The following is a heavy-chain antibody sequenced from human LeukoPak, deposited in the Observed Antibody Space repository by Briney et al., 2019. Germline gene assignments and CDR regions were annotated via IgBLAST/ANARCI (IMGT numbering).Heavy chain of an antibody. CDR3: ARDQSIHPYPEVILDF. V-gene: IGHV3-23*01. CDR1: GFTFSSYA. D-gene: IGHD3-10*01. J-gene: IGHJ4*02. Sequence: GGSLRLSCAASGFTFSSYAMSWVRQAPGKGLEWVSAISGSGGSTYYAGSVKGRFTISRDNAKNSLHLQMDSLRAEDTAVYYCARDQSIHPYPEVILDFWGQGALVTVSS. CDR2: ISGSGGST.